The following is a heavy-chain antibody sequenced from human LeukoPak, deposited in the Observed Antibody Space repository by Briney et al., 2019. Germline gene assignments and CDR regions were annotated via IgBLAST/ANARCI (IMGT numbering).Heavy chain of an antibody. D-gene: IGHD3-10*01. CDR2: INPNSGGT. CDR1: GYTFTGYY. J-gene: IGHJ6*03. Sequence: ASVKVSCKASGYTFTGYYMHWVRQVPGQGLEWMGRINPNSGGTNYAQKFQGRVTMTRDTSISTAYMELSRLRSDDTAVYYCASSSGLGDKYYYYMDVWGKGTTVTVSS. V-gene: IGHV1-2*06. CDR3: ASSSGLGDKYYYYMDV.